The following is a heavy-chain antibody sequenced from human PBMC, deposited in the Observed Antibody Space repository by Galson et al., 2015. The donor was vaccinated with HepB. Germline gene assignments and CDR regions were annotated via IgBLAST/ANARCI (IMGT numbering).Heavy chain of an antibody. J-gene: IGHJ4*02. D-gene: IGHD2-2*01. V-gene: IGHV3-23*01. CDR2: ISAGSYST. Sequence: LRLSCAASGFTFNNYAMSWVRQAPGKGLDWVSSISAGSYSTYYADSVRGRFTISRDNSKNTLYLQMSSLTAEDTALYYCVKGSRYQLPNPFDYWGQGTPVTVSS. CDR3: VKGSRYQLPNPFDY. CDR1: GFTFNNYA.